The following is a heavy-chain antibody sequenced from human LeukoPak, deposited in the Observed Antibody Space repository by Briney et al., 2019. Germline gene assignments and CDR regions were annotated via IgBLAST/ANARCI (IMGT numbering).Heavy chain of an antibody. CDR2: IYYSGST. CDR1: GGSISSGGYY. V-gene: IGHV4-31*03. D-gene: IGHD1-26*01. CDR3: ARDRRVGARFDY. Sequence: PSETLSLTCTVSGGSISSGGYYWSWIRQHPGKGLEWIRYIYYSGSTYYNPSLKSRVTISVDTSKNQFSLKLSSVTAADTAVYYCARDRRVGARFDYWGQGTLVTVSS. J-gene: IGHJ4*02.